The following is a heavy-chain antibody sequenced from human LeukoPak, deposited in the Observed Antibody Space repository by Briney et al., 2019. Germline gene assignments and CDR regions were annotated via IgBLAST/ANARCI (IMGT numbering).Heavy chain of an antibody. CDR1: GGSITIHY. CDR3: ARAGWGDDSWSGPTINWVDP. CDR2: IYDGLNT. J-gene: IGHJ5*02. Sequence: SETLSLTCTVSGGSITIHYWSWIRQPPGKGLERIGYIYDGLNTNYNPSLKSRVTISADTSTNQFSLQLRSVTAADTAVYYCARAGWGDDSWSGPTINWVDPWGQGTLITVSS. V-gene: IGHV4-59*11. D-gene: IGHD3-3*01.